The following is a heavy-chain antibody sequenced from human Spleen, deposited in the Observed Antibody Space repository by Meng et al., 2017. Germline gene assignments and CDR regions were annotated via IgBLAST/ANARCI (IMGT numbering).Heavy chain of an antibody. D-gene: IGHD4-11*01. CDR2: INHSGST. CDR1: GGTFSDDY. J-gene: IGHJ4*02. V-gene: IGHV4-34*01. CDR3: ARGPTTMAHDFDY. Sequence: QVQLEQWGAGLLKPSETLTLTCVVSGGTFSDDYGSSIRQPPGKGLEWIGEINHSGSTNYNPSLESRATISVDTSQNSLSLKLSSVTAAESSVYYYARGPTTMAHDFDYWGQGTLVTVSS.